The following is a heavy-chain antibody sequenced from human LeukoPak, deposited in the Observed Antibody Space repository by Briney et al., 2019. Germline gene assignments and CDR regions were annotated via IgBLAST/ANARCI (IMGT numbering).Heavy chain of an antibody. Sequence: SETLSLTCAVYGGSFSGYYWSWIRQPPGKGLEWIGEINHSGSTNYNPSLKSRVTISVDTSKNRFSLKLSSVTAADTAVYYCARGRRGWFDPWGQGTLVTVSS. CDR3: ARGRRGWFDP. V-gene: IGHV4-34*01. J-gene: IGHJ5*02. CDR2: INHSGST. CDR1: GGSFSGYY.